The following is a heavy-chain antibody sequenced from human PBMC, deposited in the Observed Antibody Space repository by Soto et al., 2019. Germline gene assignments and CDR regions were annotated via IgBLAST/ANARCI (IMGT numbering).Heavy chain of an antibody. CDR1: GYTFTSYG. CDR3: ARYYGSGSYYYYYGMDV. D-gene: IGHD3-10*01. J-gene: IGHJ6*02. Sequence: ASVKVSCKASGYTFTSYGISWVRQAPGQGLERMGWISAYNGNTNYAQKLQGRVTMTTDTSTSTAYMELRSLRSDDTAVYYCARYYGSGSYYYYYGMDVWGQGTTVTVSS. V-gene: IGHV1-18*01. CDR2: ISAYNGNT.